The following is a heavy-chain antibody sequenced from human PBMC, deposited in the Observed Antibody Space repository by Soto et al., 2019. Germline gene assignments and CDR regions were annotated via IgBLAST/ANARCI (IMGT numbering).Heavy chain of an antibody. Sequence: PSETLSLTCTVSGASISSYYWSWIRQPPGKGLEWIAYIYYSGSTNYNPSLKSRVTISVDTSKNQFSLKLSSVTAADTAVYYCARHDFWSGPNAFDIWGQGTMVTVSS. D-gene: IGHD3-3*01. J-gene: IGHJ3*02. V-gene: IGHV4-59*01. CDR2: IYYSGST. CDR1: GASISSYY. CDR3: ARHDFWSGPNAFDI.